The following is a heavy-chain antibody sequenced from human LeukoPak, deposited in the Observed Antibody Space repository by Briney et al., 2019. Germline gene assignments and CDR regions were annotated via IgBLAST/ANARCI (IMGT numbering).Heavy chain of an antibody. D-gene: IGHD6-13*01. J-gene: IGHJ5*02. CDR1: GYTFTGYY. CDR2: INPNSGGT. CDR3: ARRVAAAGTGYNWFDP. V-gene: IGHV1-2*02. Sequence: ASVKVSCKASGYTFTGYYMHWVRQAPGQGLEWMGWINPNSGGTNYAQKFQGRVTMTRDTSISTAYMELSRLRSDDTAVYYCARRVAAAGTGYNWFDPWGQGTLVTVSS.